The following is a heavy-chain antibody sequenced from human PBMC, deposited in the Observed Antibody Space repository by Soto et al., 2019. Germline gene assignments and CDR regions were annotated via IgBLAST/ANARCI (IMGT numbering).Heavy chain of an antibody. J-gene: IGHJ4*02. CDR2: VSANGRNT. D-gene: IGHD3-22*01. CDR3: AKDLSSLGWLAVGAPFDS. Sequence: GGSLRLSCAASGFTFSSYAMNLVRQSPGKGLEWVSSVSANGRNTYYADSVKGRFTVSRDKSKNALFLKLDSLRVEDTAIYYCAKDLSSLGWLAVGAPFDSCSQGTRVTV. CDR1: GFTFSSYA. V-gene: IGHV3-23*01.